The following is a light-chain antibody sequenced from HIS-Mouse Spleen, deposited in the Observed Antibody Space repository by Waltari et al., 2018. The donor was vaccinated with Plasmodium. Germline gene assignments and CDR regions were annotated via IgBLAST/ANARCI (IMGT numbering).Light chain of an antibody. CDR1: SLRSYY. Sequence: SSELTQDPAVSVALGQTVRITCQGDSLRSYYASWYQQKPGQAPVLVIYGKNNRPSGIPDRFAGSSSGNTASLTITGAQAEEEADYYCKSRDSSGNQLVFGGGTKLTVL. CDR3: KSRDSSGNQLV. V-gene: IGLV3-19*01. J-gene: IGLJ3*02. CDR2: GKN.